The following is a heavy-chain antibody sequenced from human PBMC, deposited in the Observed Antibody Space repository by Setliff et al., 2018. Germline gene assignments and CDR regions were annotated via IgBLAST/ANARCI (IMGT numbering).Heavy chain of an antibody. CDR1: GFTFNKYW. CDR3: ASIDWGENFYNTDV. CDR2: ISPDGTIT. J-gene: IGHJ6*03. V-gene: IGHV3-74*01. D-gene: IGHD7-27*01. Sequence: PGGSLRLSCAASGFTFNKYWMYWVRQVPGKGLVWVSRISPDGTITNYADSVKGRFTISRDNAKSTLYLQMSSLRGEDTAVYFCASIDWGENFYNTDVWGKGTTVTVSS.